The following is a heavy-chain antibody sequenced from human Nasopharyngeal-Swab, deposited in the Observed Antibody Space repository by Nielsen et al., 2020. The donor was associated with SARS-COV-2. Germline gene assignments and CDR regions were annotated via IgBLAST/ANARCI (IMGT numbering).Heavy chain of an antibody. Sequence: SETLSLTCAVYGGSFSGYYWSWIRQPPGKGLEWIGEINHSGSTNYNSSLKSRVTISVDTSKNQFSLKLSSVTAADTAVYYCARERRYSSGWSYYYYGMDVWGQGTTVTVSS. V-gene: IGHV4-34*01. CDR3: ARERRYSSGWSYYYYGMDV. CDR2: INHSGST. J-gene: IGHJ6*02. CDR1: GGSFSGYY. D-gene: IGHD6-19*01.